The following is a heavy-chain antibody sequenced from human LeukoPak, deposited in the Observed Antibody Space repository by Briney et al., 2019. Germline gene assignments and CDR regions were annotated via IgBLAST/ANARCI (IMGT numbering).Heavy chain of an antibody. Sequence: ASVKVSCKASGYTLTSYGISWVRQAPGQGLEWMGWISAYNGNTNYAQKLQGRVTMTTDTSTSTAYMELRSLRSDDTAVYYCARGDYYDSSGYYPAGYFDYWGQGTLVTVSS. CDR2: ISAYNGNT. J-gene: IGHJ4*02. CDR3: ARGDYYDSSGYYPAGYFDY. D-gene: IGHD3-22*01. V-gene: IGHV1-18*01. CDR1: GYTLTSYG.